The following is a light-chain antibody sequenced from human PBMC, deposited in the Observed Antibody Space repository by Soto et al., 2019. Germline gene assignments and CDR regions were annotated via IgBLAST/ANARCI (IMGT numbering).Light chain of an antibody. CDR2: LND. CDR3: AAWDDSLNAL. J-gene: IGLJ1*01. CDR1: FSNIGDNA. Sequence: QSALAQPPSVSATPGQRVNISCSGSFSNIGDNAVNWYQQLPGAAPKLLIYLNDQRPSGVPDRFSGSKSGTSASLAISGLQSEDEADYYCAAWDDSLNALFGTGP. V-gene: IGLV1-44*01.